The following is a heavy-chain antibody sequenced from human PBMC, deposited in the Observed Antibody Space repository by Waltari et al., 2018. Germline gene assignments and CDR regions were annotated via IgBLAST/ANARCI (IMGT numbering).Heavy chain of an antibody. CDR1: GFTFSSYT. Sequence: EVQLVESGGDLVQPGGSLRLSCAASGFTFSSYTIYWVRQAPGKGREWVSAISGGGGAYYADSVKGRFTISRDNSRNTVFLQMNTLRVEDTAVYYCANLLSWGQGTTVAVSS. V-gene: IGHV3-23*04. CDR3: ANLLS. J-gene: IGHJ5*02. D-gene: IGHD3-3*01. CDR2: ISGGGGA.